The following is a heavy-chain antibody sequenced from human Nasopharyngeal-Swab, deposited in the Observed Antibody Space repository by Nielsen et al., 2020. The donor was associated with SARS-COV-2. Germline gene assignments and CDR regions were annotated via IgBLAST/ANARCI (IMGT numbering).Heavy chain of an antibody. CDR3: ARRTVAYCGGDCYSVAFDI. Sequence: GESLKISCQGSGYSFTSYWIGWVRQMPGKGLEWMGIIYPGDSDTRYSPSFQGQVTISADKSISTAYLQRSSLKASDTAMYYCARRTVAYCGGDCYSVAFDIWGQGTMVTVSS. J-gene: IGHJ3*02. CDR1: GYSFTSYW. CDR2: IYPGDSDT. V-gene: IGHV5-51*01. D-gene: IGHD2-21*01.